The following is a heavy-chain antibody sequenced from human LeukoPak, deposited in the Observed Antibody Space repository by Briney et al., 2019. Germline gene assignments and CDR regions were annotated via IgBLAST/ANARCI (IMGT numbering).Heavy chain of an antibody. CDR3: ARAMELDNWFDP. CDR2: ISYDGSNK. Sequence: SGGSLRLSCAASGFTFSSYAMHWVRQAPGKGLEWVAVISYDGSNKYYADSVKGRFTISRDNSKNTLYLQMNSLRAEDTAVYYCARAMELDNWFDPWGQGTLVTVSS. V-gene: IGHV3-30-3*01. D-gene: IGHD1-7*01. CDR1: GFTFSSYA. J-gene: IGHJ5*02.